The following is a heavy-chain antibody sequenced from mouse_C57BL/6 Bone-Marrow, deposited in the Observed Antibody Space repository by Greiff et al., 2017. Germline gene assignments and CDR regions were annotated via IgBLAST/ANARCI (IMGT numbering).Heavy chain of an antibody. V-gene: IGHV7-1*01. CDR1: GFTFSDFY. J-gene: IGHJ2*01. Sequence: EVNLVESGGGLVQSGRSLRLSCATSGFTFSDFYMEWVRQAPGKGLEWIAASRNKANDYTTEYSASVKGRFIVSRDTSQSILYLQMNALRAEDTAMYYCARGYYFDYWGQGTTLTVSS. CDR3: ARGYYFDY. CDR2: SRNKANDYTT.